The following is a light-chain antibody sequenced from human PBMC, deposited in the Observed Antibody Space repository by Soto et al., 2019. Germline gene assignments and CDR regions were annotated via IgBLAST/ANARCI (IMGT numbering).Light chain of an antibody. CDR3: SSYTSSSFVV. CDR1: SSDVGGYNY. V-gene: IGLV2-14*01. CDR2: DVS. J-gene: IGLJ2*01. Sequence: QSALTQPASVSGSPGQSITISCTGTSSDVGGYNYVSWYQQHPGKAPKLMIYDVSNRPSGVSNRFSGSKSGNTASLTISGLQAEDEADYYCSSYTSSSFVVFGGGTQRPS.